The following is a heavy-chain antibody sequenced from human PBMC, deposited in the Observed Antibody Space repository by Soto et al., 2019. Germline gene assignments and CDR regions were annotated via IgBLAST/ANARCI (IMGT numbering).Heavy chain of an antibody. V-gene: IGHV3-74*01. Sequence: EVQLVESGGGLVQPGGSLRLSCAASGFTFSSYWMHWVRQAPGKGLVWVSRINGDGGTTNYADSVKGRFTISRDNAKNTLFLQMNSLRVEDAAVYYCARVGGRSWDWGQGSVVTVSS. CDR2: INGDGGTT. CDR1: GFTFSSYW. CDR3: ARVGGRSWD. D-gene: IGHD6-19*01. J-gene: IGHJ4*02.